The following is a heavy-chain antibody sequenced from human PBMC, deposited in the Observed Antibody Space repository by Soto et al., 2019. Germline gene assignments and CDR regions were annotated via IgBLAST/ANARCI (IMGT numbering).Heavy chain of an antibody. CDR2: IKSKTDGGTT. V-gene: IGHV3-15*01. CDR3: TRPPRYDILTGPRDY. CDR1: GFTFSNAW. Sequence: GESLKISCAASGFTFSNAWMSWVRQAPGKGLEWVGRIKSKTDGGTTDYAAPVKGRFTISRDDSKNTLYLQMNSLKTEDTAVYYCTRPPRYDILTGPRDYWGQGTLVTVSS. J-gene: IGHJ4*02. D-gene: IGHD3-9*01.